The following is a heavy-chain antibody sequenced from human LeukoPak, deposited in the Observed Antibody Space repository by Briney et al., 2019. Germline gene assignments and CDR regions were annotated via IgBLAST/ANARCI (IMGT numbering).Heavy chain of an antibody. CDR2: IIPIFGTA. J-gene: IGHJ5*02. D-gene: IGHD3-22*01. V-gene: IGHV1-69*13. Sequence: ASVKVSCKASGGTFSSYAISWVRQAPGQGLECMGGIIPIFGTANYAQKFQGRVTITADESTSTAYMELSSLRSEDTAVYYCARGSDYYDSLRFDPWGQGTLVTVSS. CDR1: GGTFSSYA. CDR3: ARGSDYYDSLRFDP.